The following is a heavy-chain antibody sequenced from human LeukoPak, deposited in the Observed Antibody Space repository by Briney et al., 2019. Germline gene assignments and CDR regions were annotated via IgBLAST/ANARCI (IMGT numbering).Heavy chain of an antibody. J-gene: IGHJ6*03. V-gene: IGHV3-23*01. Sequence: AGGSLRLSCAASGFTFNSYDVNWVRQAPGKGLEWVSRISGSGGSTYYADSVKGRFTISRDNSKNTLYLQMNSLRAEDTAVYYCAKVGFLRDYYYMDVWGEGTTVTVSS. CDR2: ISGSGGST. D-gene: IGHD3-3*02. CDR3: AKVGFLRDYYYMDV. CDR1: GFTFNSYD.